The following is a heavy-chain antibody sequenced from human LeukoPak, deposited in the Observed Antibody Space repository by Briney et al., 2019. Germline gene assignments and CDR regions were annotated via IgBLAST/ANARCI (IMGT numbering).Heavy chain of an antibody. V-gene: IGHV4-59*12. CDR1: GGSISSYY. CDR2: IYYSGST. Sequence: SETLSLTCTVSGGSISSYYWSWIRQPPGKGLEWIGYIYYSGSTNYNPSLKSRVTISVDTSKNQFSLKLSSVTAADTAVYYCARAAYYYMDVWGKGATVTVSS. CDR3: ARAAYYYMDV. J-gene: IGHJ6*03.